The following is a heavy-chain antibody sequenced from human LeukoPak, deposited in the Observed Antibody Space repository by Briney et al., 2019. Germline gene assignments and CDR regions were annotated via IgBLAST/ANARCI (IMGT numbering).Heavy chain of an antibody. CDR2: ISYTGST. Sequence: SETLSLTCTVSGGSISPYFWSWFRQPPGKGLEWIGYISYTGSTIYSPSLKSRVTISVDTSKNQFSLQLTSVTAADTAVYYCARDGYRGVTNFDPWGQGTLVTVSS. D-gene: IGHD3-10*01. CDR1: GGSISPYF. CDR3: ARDGYRGVTNFDP. J-gene: IGHJ5*02. V-gene: IGHV4-59*01.